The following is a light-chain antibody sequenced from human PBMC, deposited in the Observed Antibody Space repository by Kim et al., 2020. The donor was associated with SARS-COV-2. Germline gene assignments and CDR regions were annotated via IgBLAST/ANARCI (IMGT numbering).Light chain of an antibody. CDR1: SSNIGSYNY. V-gene: IGLV2-14*03. CDR2: DVN. CDR3: SSFTTRSTLV. Sequence: GQSISISCTGTSSNIGSYNYVSWHQQHPGKAPKLMIYDVNKRPSGISSRFSGSKSGNTASLTISGLQAEDEADYYCSSFTTRSTLVFGGGTKVTVL. J-gene: IGLJ3*02.